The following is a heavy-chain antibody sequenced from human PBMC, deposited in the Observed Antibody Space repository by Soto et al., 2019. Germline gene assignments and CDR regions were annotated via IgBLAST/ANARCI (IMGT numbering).Heavy chain of an antibody. Sequence: EVQLLESGGGLVQPGGSLRLSCAASGFTFSSYAMNWVRQAPGKGLEWVSAISGSGGSTYYADFVKGRFTISRDNSKNTLYLQMNSLRAEDTAVYYCAKGSSGWYERFDYWGQGTLVTVSS. CDR2: ISGSGGST. J-gene: IGHJ4*02. CDR1: GFTFSSYA. D-gene: IGHD6-19*01. V-gene: IGHV3-23*01. CDR3: AKGSSGWYERFDY.